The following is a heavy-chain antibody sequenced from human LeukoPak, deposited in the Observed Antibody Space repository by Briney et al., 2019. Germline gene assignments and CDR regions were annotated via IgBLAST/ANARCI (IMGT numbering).Heavy chain of an antibody. CDR2: IYYSGST. CDR1: GGSISSGDYY. V-gene: IGHV4-30-4*01. J-gene: IGHJ4*02. D-gene: IGHD5-18*01. CDR3: ARAEAGYTDY. Sequence: SEALSHTCTVSGGSISSGDYYWSWIRQPPGKGLEWIGYIYYSGSTYYNPSLKSRVTISVDTSKNQFSLKLSSVTAADTAVYYCARAEAGYTDYWGQGTPVTVSS.